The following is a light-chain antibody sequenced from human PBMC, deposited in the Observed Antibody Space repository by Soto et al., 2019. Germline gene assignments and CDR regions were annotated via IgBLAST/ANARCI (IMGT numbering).Light chain of an antibody. Sequence: QSALTQPASVSGSPGQSITISCTGTSSDVGGYNYVCWYQQYPGKAPKLMIYEVNNRPSGVSNRFSGSKSGNTASLTISGLQAEDEADYYCSSYTSSSTLVFGGGTKLTVL. CDR3: SSYTSSSTLV. CDR1: SSDVGGYNY. CDR2: EVN. V-gene: IGLV2-14*01. J-gene: IGLJ2*01.